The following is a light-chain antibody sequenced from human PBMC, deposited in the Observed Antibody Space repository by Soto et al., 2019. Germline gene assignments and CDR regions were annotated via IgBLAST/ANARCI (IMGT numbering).Light chain of an antibody. V-gene: IGKV3-15*01. Sequence: EIVMTQSPATLSVSPGEGATVSCRASQSVSSKLAWFHQKPGQAPRLLIYGVSTRATDIPARFSGSGSGTEFTLTISSLQSEDFAVYYCQQYNNWPHTFGQGTKLEIK. CDR2: GVS. CDR3: QQYNNWPHT. J-gene: IGKJ2*01. CDR1: QSVSSK.